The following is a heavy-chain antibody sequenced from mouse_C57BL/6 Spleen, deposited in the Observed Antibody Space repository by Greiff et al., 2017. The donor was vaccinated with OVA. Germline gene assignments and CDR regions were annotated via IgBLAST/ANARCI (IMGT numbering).Heavy chain of an antibody. V-gene: IGHV5-17*01. Sequence: VQLKESGGGLVKPGGSLKLSCAASGFTFSDYGMHWVRQAPEKGLEWVAYISSGSSTTYYADTVKGRFTISIDNAKNTLFLQMTSLRAEDTAMYYCAKDGSSFGYFGVWGTGTTVTVSS. J-gene: IGHJ1*03. CDR2: ISSGSSTT. D-gene: IGHD1-1*01. CDR3: AKDGSSFGYFGV. CDR1: GFTFSDYG.